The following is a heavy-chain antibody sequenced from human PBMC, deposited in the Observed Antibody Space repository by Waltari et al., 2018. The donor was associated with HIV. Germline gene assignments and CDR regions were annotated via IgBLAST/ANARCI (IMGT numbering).Heavy chain of an antibody. D-gene: IGHD3-10*01. J-gene: IGHJ6*02. CDR2: INHSGST. V-gene: IGHV4-34*01. Sequence: QEQLQQWGAGLLKPSENLTLTCGVSRGSFSGYYWTWIRPPPGKWLQWIGEINHSGSTTFSPSLKSRVTMSWDTSKYQFPLKLTSVTASETAVYYCTRCYYVSGTTQHYYQYGLDVWGQGITVTVSS. CDR3: TRCYYVSGTTQHYYQYGLDV. CDR1: RGSFSGYY.